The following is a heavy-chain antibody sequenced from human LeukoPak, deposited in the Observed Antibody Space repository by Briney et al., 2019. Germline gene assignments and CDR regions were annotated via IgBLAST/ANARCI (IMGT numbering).Heavy chain of an antibody. Sequence: RCLWLSCTVAGFSSADYAMAWVRPPPRKGLEWVGFIRGKAYGGTAEYATSVKDRFTTGRDHSKSIAYLQMSSLRAEDTAVYYCARMWVWYKSFDSWGQGTMVTVSS. CDR3: ARMWVWYKSFDS. D-gene: IGHD1-1*01. CDR2: IRGKAYGGTA. V-gene: IGHV3-49*04. J-gene: IGHJ3*02. CDR1: GFSSADYA.